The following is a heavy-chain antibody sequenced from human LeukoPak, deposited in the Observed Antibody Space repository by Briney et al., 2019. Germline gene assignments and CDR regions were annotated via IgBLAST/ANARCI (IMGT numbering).Heavy chain of an antibody. CDR1: GGSISSGNYY. V-gene: IGHV4-61*02. J-gene: IGHJ5*02. Sequence: PSETLSLTCTVSGGSISSGNYYWSWIRQPAGKGLEWIGRIYTSGSTNYNPSLKSRVTISVDTSKNQFSLKLSSVTAADTAVYYCARRFGDFWSGYYNWFDPWGQGTLVTVSS. CDR3: ARRFGDFWSGYYNWFDP. D-gene: IGHD3-3*01. CDR2: IYTSGST.